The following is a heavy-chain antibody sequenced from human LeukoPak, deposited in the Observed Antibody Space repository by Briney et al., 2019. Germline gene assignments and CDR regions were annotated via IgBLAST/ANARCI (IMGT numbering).Heavy chain of an antibody. D-gene: IGHD6-13*01. CDR2: INYSGGST. J-gene: IGHJ4*02. Sequence: PGGSLRLSCAASGFTFSSYAMSWVRQAPGKGLEWVSAINYSGGSTNYADSVRGRFTISRDNSKNTLYLQMNSLRAEDTAVYYCAKAPSDSSWYLWGYRGQGTLVTVSS. V-gene: IGHV3-23*01. CDR1: GFTFSSYA. CDR3: AKAPSDSSWYLWGY.